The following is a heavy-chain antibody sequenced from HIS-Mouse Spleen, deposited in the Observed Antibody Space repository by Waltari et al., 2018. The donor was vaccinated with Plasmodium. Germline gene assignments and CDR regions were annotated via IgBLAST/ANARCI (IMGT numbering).Heavy chain of an antibody. CDR3: ARDPQDSVAAAGTRSWFDP. CDR2: INHSGST. D-gene: IGHD6-13*01. V-gene: IGHV4-34*01. CDR1: GGSFSGYY. Sequence: QVQLQQWGAGLLKPSETLSLTCAVYGGSFSGYYWSWIRQPPGKGLEWIGEINHSGSTNYNPSLKSRVTISVDTSKNQFSLKLSSVTAADTAVYYCARDPQDSVAAAGTRSWFDPWGQGTLVTVSS. J-gene: IGHJ5*02.